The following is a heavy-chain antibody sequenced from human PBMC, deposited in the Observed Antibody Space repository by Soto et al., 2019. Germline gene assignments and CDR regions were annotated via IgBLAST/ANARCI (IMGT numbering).Heavy chain of an antibody. D-gene: IGHD3-10*01. Sequence: SETLSLTCTVSGGSISSYYGSWIRQPPGKGLEWIGYIYYSGSTNYNPSLKSRVTISVDTSKNQFSLKLSSVTAADTAVYYCARHASYYYGSGSPRYLSNWFDPWGQGTLVTVSS. CDR1: GGSISSYY. CDR3: ARHASYYYGSGSPRYLSNWFDP. CDR2: IYYSGST. J-gene: IGHJ5*02. V-gene: IGHV4-59*08.